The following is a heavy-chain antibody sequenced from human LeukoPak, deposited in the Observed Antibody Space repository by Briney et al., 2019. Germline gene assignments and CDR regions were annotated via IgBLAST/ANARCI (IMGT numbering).Heavy chain of an antibody. Sequence: GGSLRLSCAASGFTFSSYGMHWVRQAPGKGLEWVAVISYDGSNKYYADSVKGRFTISRDNSKNTLYLQMNSLRAEDTAVYYCAKAADSSTWYVDYWGQGTLATVSS. CDR1: GFTFSSYG. CDR3: AKAADSSTWYVDY. CDR2: ISYDGSNK. J-gene: IGHJ4*02. D-gene: IGHD6-13*01. V-gene: IGHV3-30*18.